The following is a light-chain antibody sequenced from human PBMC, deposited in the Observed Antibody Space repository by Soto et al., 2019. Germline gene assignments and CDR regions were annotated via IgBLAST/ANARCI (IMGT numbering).Light chain of an antibody. CDR2: EVY. J-gene: IGLJ1*01. CDR3: AAWDDSLNGRV. CDR1: SSDVGGYNY. Sequence: QSALTQPASVSGSPGQSITISCTGTSSDVGGYNYVSWYQQHPGKAPKLIIFEVYDRPSGVSNRFSGSKSGTSASLAISGLQSDDEADYYCAAWDDSLNGRVFGTGTKLTVL. V-gene: IGLV2-14*01.